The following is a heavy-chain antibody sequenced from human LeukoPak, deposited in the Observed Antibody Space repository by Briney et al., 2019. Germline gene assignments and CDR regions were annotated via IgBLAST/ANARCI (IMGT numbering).Heavy chain of an antibody. CDR3: ATDRYRSSGFSLDY. J-gene: IGHJ4*02. V-gene: IGHV1-24*01. D-gene: IGHD6-19*01. CDR2: FDPEDGET. CDR1: GYTLTELS. Sequence: ASVKVSCKVSGYTLTELSMHWVRQAPGEGLEWMGGFDPEDGETIYAQKFQGRVTMTEDTSTDTAYMELSSLRSEDTAVYYCATDRYRSSGFSLDYWGQGTLVTVSS.